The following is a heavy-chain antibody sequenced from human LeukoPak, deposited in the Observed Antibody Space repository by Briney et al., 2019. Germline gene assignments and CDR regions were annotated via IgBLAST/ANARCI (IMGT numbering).Heavy chain of an antibody. CDR2: IYYSGST. CDR1: GGSISSSSYY. D-gene: IGHD3-3*01. J-gene: IGHJ4*02. Sequence: KPSETLSLTCTVSGGSISSSSYYWGWIRQPPGKGLEWIGSIYYSGSTYYNPSLKSRVTISVDTSKNQFSLKLSSVTAADTAVYYCARDSVKGYYDFWSGYYGVYWGQGTLVTVSS. CDR3: ARDSVKGYYDFWSGYYGVY. V-gene: IGHV4-39*07.